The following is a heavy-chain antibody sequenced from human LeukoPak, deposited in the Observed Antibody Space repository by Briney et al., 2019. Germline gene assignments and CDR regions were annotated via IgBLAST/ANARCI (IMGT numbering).Heavy chain of an antibody. Sequence: PGGSLRLSCPVAGFAFGDFSAQWVRQAPGKGLEWVALISYDGGIKYYGDSVKGRFTISRDNSKNTLYLQMNSLRAEDTAVYYCAREAAVRGHAGSTSGLDYWGQGSLVIVSS. V-gene: IGHV3-30*01. CDR1: GFAFGDFS. CDR3: AREAAVRGHAGSTSGLDY. J-gene: IGHJ4*02. D-gene: IGHD6-25*01. CDR2: ISYDGGIK.